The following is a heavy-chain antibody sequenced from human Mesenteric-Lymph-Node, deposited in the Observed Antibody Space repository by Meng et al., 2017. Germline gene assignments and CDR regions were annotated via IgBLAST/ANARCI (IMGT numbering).Heavy chain of an antibody. J-gene: IGHJ4*02. V-gene: IGHV3-66*02. D-gene: IGHD3-16*01. Sequence: GESLKISCAASGFTFVDYAMHWVRQAPGKGLEWVSVIYSGGSTYYADSVKGRFTISRDNSKNTLYLQMNSLRAEDTAVYYCASGGLLTSYDYWGQGTLVTVSS. CDR3: ASGGLLTSYDY. CDR2: IYSGGST. CDR1: GFTFVDYA.